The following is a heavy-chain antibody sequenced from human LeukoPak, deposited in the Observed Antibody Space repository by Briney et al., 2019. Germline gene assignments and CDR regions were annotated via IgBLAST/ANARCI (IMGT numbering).Heavy chain of an antibody. V-gene: IGHV1-2*02. J-gene: IGHJ4*02. D-gene: IGHD2-2*01. CDR1: GYTFTGYY. CDR3: ARGGVVVPAAMEGDY. CDR2: INPNSGGT. Sequence: EASVKVSCKASGYTFTGYYMHWVRQAPGQGLEWMGWINPNSGGTNYAQKFQGRVTMTRDTSISTAYMELSRLRSDDTAVYYCARGGVVVPAAMEGDYWGQGTLVTASS.